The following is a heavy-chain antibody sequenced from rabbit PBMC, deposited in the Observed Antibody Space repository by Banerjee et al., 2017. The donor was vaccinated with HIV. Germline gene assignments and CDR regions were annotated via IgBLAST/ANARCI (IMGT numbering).Heavy chain of an antibody. D-gene: IGHD2-1*01. CDR3: ARDYDDYGDYLTRLDL. CDR2: IYAGSSGST. Sequence: QSLEESGGDLVKPGASLTLTRTASGFSFSSSYYMCWVRQAPGKGLEWIACIYAGSSGSTYYASWAKGRFTISKTSSTTVTLQMTSLTAADTATYFCARDYDDYGDYLTRLDLWGPGTLVTIS. V-gene: IGHV1S40*01. CDR1: GFSFSSSYY. J-gene: IGHJ3*01.